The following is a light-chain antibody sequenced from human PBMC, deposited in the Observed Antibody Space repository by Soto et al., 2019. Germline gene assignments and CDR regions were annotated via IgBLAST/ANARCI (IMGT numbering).Light chain of an antibody. CDR3: SSYAGSNNYV. CDR1: SSDVGAHNF. CDR2: EVS. V-gene: IGLV2-8*01. Sequence: QSALTQPPSASGSPGQSVTISCTGTSSDVGAHNFVSWHQQHPGKAPKLMIYEVSKRPSGVPDRFSGSKSGNTACLTVSGLQAEDEADYYCSSYAGSNNYVFGTGTKLTVL. J-gene: IGLJ1*01.